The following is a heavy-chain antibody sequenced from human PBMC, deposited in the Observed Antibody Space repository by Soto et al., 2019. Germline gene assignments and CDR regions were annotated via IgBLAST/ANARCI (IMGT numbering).Heavy chain of an antibody. CDR1: GGSITSKSDS. Sequence: QLQLQESGPGLVKASETLSLICTVSGGSITSKSDSWGWIRQPPGKGLEWIGTIFYTGSTHYNPSLKSRVTISVDSSKNQFSLRLSSVNAADMAVYYCARRPAYCISTTCYDYHTYYMDVWGTGTTVTVSS. J-gene: IGHJ6*03. D-gene: IGHD2-2*01. V-gene: IGHV4-39*01. CDR2: IFYTGST. CDR3: ARRPAYCISTTCYDYHTYYMDV.